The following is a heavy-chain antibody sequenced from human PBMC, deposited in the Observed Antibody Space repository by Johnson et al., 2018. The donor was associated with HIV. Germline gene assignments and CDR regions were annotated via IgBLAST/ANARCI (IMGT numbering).Heavy chain of an antibody. Sequence: QVQLVESGGGVVQPGRSLSLSCVGSGFNFSHYALHWVRQAPGKGLEWVAVISYDGGHKYYADSVKGRFTISRDNAKNTLYLQMNSLRAEDTAVYYCARAPSRLRYFDWSEDAFDIWGQGTMVTVSS. CDR2: ISYDGGHK. D-gene: IGHD3-9*01. CDR1: GFNFSHYA. J-gene: IGHJ3*02. V-gene: IGHV3-30-3*01. CDR3: ARAPSRLRYFDWSEDAFDI.